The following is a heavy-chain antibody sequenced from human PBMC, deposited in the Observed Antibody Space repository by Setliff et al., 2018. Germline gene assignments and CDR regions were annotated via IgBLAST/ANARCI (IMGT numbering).Heavy chain of an antibody. V-gene: IGHV3-15*01. CDR1: GLTLSNAW. D-gene: IGHD3-10*01. J-gene: IGHJ4*02. CDR3: FGAGTCSH. Sequence: PGGSLRLSCAASGLTLSNAWMSWVRQAPGKGPEWVGRIKSKTDGGTTEYAEPVKGRFTISRDNAKNSLSLQMNSLRTEDTAVYYCFGAGTCSHWGQGTLVTVSS. CDR2: IKSKTDGGTT.